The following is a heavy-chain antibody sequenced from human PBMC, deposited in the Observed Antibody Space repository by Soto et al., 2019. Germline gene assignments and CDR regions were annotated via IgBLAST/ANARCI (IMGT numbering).Heavy chain of an antibody. Sequence: QVRLQESGPGLVKPSETLSLTCTVSGGSISSYYWSWIRQPPGKGLELIGYVYNTGSTIYNPSLKRRVTISVDTSKNQFSLKLNAVTAADTAVYYCARDLWGYCGADCYPLDVWGQGTTVTVS. CDR1: GGSISSYY. CDR2: VYNTGST. V-gene: IGHV4-59*01. D-gene: IGHD2-21*02. CDR3: ARDLWGYCGADCYPLDV. J-gene: IGHJ6*02.